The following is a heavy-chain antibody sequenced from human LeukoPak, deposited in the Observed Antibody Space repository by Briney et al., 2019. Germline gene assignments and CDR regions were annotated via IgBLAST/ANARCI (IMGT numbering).Heavy chain of an antibody. CDR2: INHSEST. J-gene: IGHJ5*02. D-gene: IGHD3-3*01. V-gene: IGHV4-34*01. CDR3: ARAPYYDFWSSYPTKLRANWFDP. Sequence: SETLSLTCAVYGGSFSGHYWSWIRQPPGKGLEWIGEINHSESTNYNPPLKSRVTISVDTSKNQFSLKLSSVTAADTAVYYCARAPYYDFWSSYPTKLRANWFDPWGQGTLVTVSS. CDR1: GGSFSGHY.